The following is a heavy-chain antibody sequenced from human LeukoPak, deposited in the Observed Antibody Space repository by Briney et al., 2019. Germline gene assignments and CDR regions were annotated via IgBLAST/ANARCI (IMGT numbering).Heavy chain of an antibody. CDR3: ASQPYYDILTGYSHFDY. D-gene: IGHD3-9*01. J-gene: IGHJ4*02. CDR1: GGSIGSTSYY. CDR2: IYYSGNT. Sequence: SETLSLTCTVSGGSIGSTSYYWGWIRQPPGKGLEWIGSIYYSGNTYYNPSLKSRVTISVDTSKNQFSLKLSSVTAAATTVYYCASQPYYDILTGYSHFDYWGQGTLVTVSS. V-gene: IGHV4-39*01.